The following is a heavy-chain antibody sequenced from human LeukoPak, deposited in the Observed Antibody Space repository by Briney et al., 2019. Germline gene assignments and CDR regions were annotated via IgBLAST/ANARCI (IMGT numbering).Heavy chain of an antibody. D-gene: IGHD3-10*01. J-gene: IGHJ4*02. CDR1: GGSISSYY. CDR2: IYYSGST. Sequence: SETLSLTCTVSGGSISSYYWSWIRQPPGKGLEWIGYIYYSGSTNYNPSLKSRVTISVDTSKNQFPLKLSSVTAADTAVYYCARVGFRGRYYFDYWGQGTLVTVSS. CDR3: ARVGFRGRYYFDY. V-gene: IGHV4-59*01.